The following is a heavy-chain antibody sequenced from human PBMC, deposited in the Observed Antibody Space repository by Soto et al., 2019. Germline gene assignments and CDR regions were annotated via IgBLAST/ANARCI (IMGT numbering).Heavy chain of an antibody. Sequence: QVQLVQSGAEVKKPGASVKVSCKASGYTFTSYAISWVRQAPGQGLEWMGWISAYNGNTNYAQRLQGRVTMTTDTSTGTAWMELRSLRSDDPAVYYCAGAAPPIAYWGQGTLVTVSS. J-gene: IGHJ4*02. CDR2: ISAYNGNT. V-gene: IGHV1-18*01. D-gene: IGHD6-25*01. CDR1: GYTFTSYA. CDR3: AGAAPPIAY.